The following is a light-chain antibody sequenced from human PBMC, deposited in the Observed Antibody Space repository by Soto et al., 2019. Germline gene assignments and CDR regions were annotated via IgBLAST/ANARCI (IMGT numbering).Light chain of an antibody. CDR3: SSYTSSSLVV. V-gene: IGLV2-14*01. CDR1: SSDVGGYNY. J-gene: IGLJ2*01. CDR2: EVS. Sequence: QSALTLPASVSGSPGQSITISCTGTSSDVGGYNYVSWYQQHPGKAPKLMIYEVSNRPSGVSNRFSGSKSGNTASLTISGLQAEDEADYYCSSYTSSSLVVFGGGTKLTVL.